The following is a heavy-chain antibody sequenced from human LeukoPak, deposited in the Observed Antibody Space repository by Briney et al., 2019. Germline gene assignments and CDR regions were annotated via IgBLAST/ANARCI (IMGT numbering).Heavy chain of an antibody. V-gene: IGHV4-61*01. CDR2: IYYSGST. CDR1: GGSVSSGSYY. Sequence: SETLSLTCTVSGGSVSSGSYYWSWIRQPPGKGLEWIGYIYYSGSTNYNPSLKSRVTISVDTSKNQFSLKLGSVTAADTAVYYCARDRRWQYYYDSSGYYSPRYYFDYWGQGTLVTVSS. CDR3: ARDRRWQYYYDSSGYYSPRYYFDY. D-gene: IGHD3-22*01. J-gene: IGHJ4*02.